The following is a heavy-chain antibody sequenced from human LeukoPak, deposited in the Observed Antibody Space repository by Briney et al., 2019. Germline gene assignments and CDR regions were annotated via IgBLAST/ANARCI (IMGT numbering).Heavy chain of an antibody. V-gene: IGHV4-4*07. Sequence: SDTLSLTCTVSGGSISSYYWSWIRQPAGKGLEWIGRIYTSGSTNYNPSLMSRVTMSVDTSKNQFSLMLSSVPAADTAVYYFARDQAYYYDSSGLLAFDIWGQGTMVTVSS. CDR2: IYTSGST. CDR3: ARDQAYYYDSSGLLAFDI. J-gene: IGHJ3*02. CDR1: GGSISSYY. D-gene: IGHD3-22*01.